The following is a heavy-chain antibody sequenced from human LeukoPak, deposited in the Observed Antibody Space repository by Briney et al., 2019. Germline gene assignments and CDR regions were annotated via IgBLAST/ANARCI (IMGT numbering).Heavy chain of an antibody. CDR2: ISTDGSMT. V-gene: IGHV3-74*01. CDR3: AKSPTWGYDILTGYYWYFDL. D-gene: IGHD3-9*01. J-gene: IGHJ2*01. Sequence: GGSLRLSCAASGFTFSSYWMHWVRQAPGMGLVWVSRISTDGSMTNYADSVKGRFTMSRDNAKNTLYLQMNSLRAEDTAVYYCAKSPTWGYDILTGYYWYFDLWGRGTLVTVSS. CDR1: GFTFSSYW.